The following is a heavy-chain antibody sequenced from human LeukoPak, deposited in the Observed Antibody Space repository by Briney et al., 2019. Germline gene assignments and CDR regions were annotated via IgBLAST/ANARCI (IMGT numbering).Heavy chain of an antibody. Sequence: GASVKVSCKASGGTFSSYAISWVRQAPGQGLEWMGRIIPILGIANYAQKFQGRVTITADKSTSTAYMELSSLRSEDTAVYYCAGGDCSGGSCYFDYWGQGTLVTVSS. CDR1: GGTFSSYA. D-gene: IGHD2-15*01. CDR2: IIPILGIA. J-gene: IGHJ4*02. V-gene: IGHV1-69*04. CDR3: AGGDCSGGSCYFDY.